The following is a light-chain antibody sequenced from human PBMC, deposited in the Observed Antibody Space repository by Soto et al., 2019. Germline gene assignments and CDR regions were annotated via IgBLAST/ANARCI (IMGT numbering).Light chain of an antibody. V-gene: IGKV3-20*01. J-gene: IGKJ2*01. CDR1: QRISSTY. CDR2: GAS. CDR3: QQYGSSPYT. Sequence: EIVLTQSPGTLSLSPGERATLSCRASQRISSTYLAWYQQKPGQAPRLLIYGASSRPTGIPDRFSGSGSGTDFTLTISRLEPEDSAVYYCQQYGSSPYTFGQGTKLEFK.